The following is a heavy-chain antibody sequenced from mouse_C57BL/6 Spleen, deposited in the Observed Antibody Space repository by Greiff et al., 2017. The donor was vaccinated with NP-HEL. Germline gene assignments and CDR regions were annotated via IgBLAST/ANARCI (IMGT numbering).Heavy chain of an antibody. J-gene: IGHJ1*03. CDR1: GFSLTSYG. CDR2: IWSGGST. CDR3: ARGWDEVYWYFDV. V-gene: IGHV2-2*01. D-gene: IGHD4-1*01. Sequence: VQGVESGPGLVQPSQSLSITCTVSGFSLTSYGVHWVRQSPGKGLEWLGVIWSGGSTDYNAAFISRLSISKDNSKSQVFFKMNSLQADDTAIYYCARGWDEVYWYFDVWGTGTTVTVSS.